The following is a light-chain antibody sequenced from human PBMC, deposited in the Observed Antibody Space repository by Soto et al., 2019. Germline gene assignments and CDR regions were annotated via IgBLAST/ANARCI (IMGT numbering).Light chain of an antibody. CDR1: QSVLYSSNNKNY. CDR3: HQYVSSWT. V-gene: IGKV4-1*01. CDR2: DFS. Sequence: DIVLTQSPDSLAVSLGERATINCKSSQSVLYSSNNKNYLAWYQLKPGQAPRLLIYDFSSRATGIPDRFSGSGSGTDFTLTISRLEPEDFAVYYCHQYVSSWTFGQGTKV. J-gene: IGKJ1*01.